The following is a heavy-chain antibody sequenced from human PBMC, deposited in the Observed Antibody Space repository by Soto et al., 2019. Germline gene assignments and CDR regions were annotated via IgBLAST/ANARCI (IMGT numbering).Heavy chain of an antibody. CDR2: IGPDSGNI. D-gene: IGHD2-8*01. V-gene: IGHV1-3*01. J-gene: IGHJ4*02. CDR1: GYTLTDYT. Sequence: QVQLVQSGTEVKKPGASVRVSCKPSGYTLTDYTIHWVRQAAGQRLEWLGWIGPDSGNIRYSQRFQGRITLSRDNSASTLYMDLSSLTSEDTAVYFCTRDLNGGNPFDYWGRGTLVTVSS. CDR3: TRDLNGGNPFDY.